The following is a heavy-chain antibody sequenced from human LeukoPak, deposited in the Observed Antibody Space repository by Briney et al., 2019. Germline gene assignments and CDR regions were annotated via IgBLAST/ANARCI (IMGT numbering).Heavy chain of an antibody. CDR2: ISYNSQFT. CDR3: AKVRGTRSSGFFFDY. CDR1: GFKFDDYA. D-gene: IGHD3-22*01. Sequence: GGSLRLSCGASGFKFDDYAMHWVRQVPGKGLEWISIISYNSQFTDYADSVKGRFTVSRDNAMNTPYLEMNSLRPEDTAFYYCAKVRGTRSSGFFFDYWGRGTLVTVSS. V-gene: IGHV3-9*01. J-gene: IGHJ4*02.